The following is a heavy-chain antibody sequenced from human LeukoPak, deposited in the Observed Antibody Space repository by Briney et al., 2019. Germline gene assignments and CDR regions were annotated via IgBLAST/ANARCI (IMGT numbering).Heavy chain of an antibody. J-gene: IGHJ4*02. V-gene: IGHV1-2*02. CDR3: ARDRDSSGYLDY. Sequence: ASVKVSCKASGYTFTGYYMHWVRQAPGQGLEWMGWINPNSGGTNYAQKFQGRVTMTRDTSISTAYMEPSRLRSDDTAVYYCARDRDSSGYLDYWGQGTLVTVSS. D-gene: IGHD3-22*01. CDR1: GYTFTGYY. CDR2: INPNSGGT.